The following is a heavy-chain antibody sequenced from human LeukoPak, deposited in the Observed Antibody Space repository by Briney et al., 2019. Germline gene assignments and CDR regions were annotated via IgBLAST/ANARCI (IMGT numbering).Heavy chain of an antibody. CDR3: ARAIRGDWFDP. CDR1: GGSISSYY. CDR2: IYYSGST. Sequence: SETLSLTCTVSGGSISSYYWSWIRQHPGKGLEWIGYIYYSGSTYYNPSLKSRVTISVGTSKNQFSLKLSSVTAADTAVYYCARAIRGDWFDPWGQGTLVTVSS. J-gene: IGHJ5*02. D-gene: IGHD3-10*01. V-gene: IGHV4-59*06.